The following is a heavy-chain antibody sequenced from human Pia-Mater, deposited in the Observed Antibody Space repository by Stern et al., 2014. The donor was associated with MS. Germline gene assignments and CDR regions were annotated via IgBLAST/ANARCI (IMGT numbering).Heavy chain of an antibody. V-gene: IGHV3-48*01. D-gene: IGHD3-22*01. J-gene: IGHJ4*02. CDR3: ARVGYDSSGTVFQFDY. CDR1: GFTLSDYG. CDR2: IRSTSSRL. Sequence: EVQLVQSGGGLVQPGGSLRLSCAASGFTLSDYGMNWVRQAPGKGLEWVAYIRSTSSRLHYGNSVKGRFNISRDNAKNSLYLQMNSLRAEDTAVYYCARVGYDSSGTVFQFDYWGQGTLVTVSS.